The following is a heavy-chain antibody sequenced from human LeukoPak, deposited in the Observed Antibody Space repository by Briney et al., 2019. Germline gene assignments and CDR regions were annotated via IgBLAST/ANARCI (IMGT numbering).Heavy chain of an antibody. Sequence: PSETLSLTCSVSGXSIRSYYWTWVRQSPGKGLEWIGYIYYSGSTYYNPSLKSRVTISVDTSKNQFSLKLSSVTAADTAVYYCARDYPVSVTGYGMDVWGQGTTVTVSS. J-gene: IGHJ6*02. CDR2: IYYSGST. V-gene: IGHV4-59*12. D-gene: IGHD4-17*01. CDR1: GXSIRSYY. CDR3: ARDYPVSVTGYGMDV.